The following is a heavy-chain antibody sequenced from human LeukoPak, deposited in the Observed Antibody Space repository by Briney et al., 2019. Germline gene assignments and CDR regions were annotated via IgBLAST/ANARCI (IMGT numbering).Heavy chain of an antibody. Sequence: PGGSLRLSCAASGFTFSTYAMSWVREPPGKGLEWIGEINHSGSTNYNPSLKSRVTISVDTSKNQFSLKLSSVTAADTAVYYCGALYCSGGSCIDYWGQGTLVTVSS. CDR2: INHSGST. V-gene: IGHV4-34*08. D-gene: IGHD2-15*01. J-gene: IGHJ4*02. CDR1: GFTFSTYA. CDR3: GALYCSGGSCIDY.